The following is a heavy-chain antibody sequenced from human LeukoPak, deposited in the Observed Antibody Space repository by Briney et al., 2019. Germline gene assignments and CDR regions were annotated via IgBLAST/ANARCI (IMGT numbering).Heavy chain of an antibody. CDR3: ARDLVFITMVQGVMCNWFDP. D-gene: IGHD3-10*01. CDR1: GYTFTGYY. Sequence: GASVKVSCKASGYTFTGYYMHWVRQAPGQGLEWMGWINPNSGGTNYAQKFQGRVTMTRDTSISTAYMELSRLRSDDTAVYYCARDLVFITMVQGVMCNWFDPWGQGTLVTVSS. V-gene: IGHV1-2*02. J-gene: IGHJ5*02. CDR2: INPNSGGT.